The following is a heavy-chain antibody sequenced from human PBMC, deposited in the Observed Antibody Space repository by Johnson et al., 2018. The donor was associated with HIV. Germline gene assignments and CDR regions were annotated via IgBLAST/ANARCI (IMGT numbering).Heavy chain of an antibody. CDR1: GFTFSDYY. J-gene: IGHJ3*02. Sequence: VQLVESGGGLVKPGGSLRLSCAASGFTFSDYYMSWIRQAPGKGLEWVSAISGSGGSTYYADSVKGRFTISSDNSKNTLYLQMNSRRAEDTAVYYCAKDPYDSSGYRRDAFDIWGQGTMVTVSS. CDR3: AKDPYDSSGYRRDAFDI. D-gene: IGHD3-22*01. V-gene: IGHV3-23*04. CDR2: ISGSGGST.